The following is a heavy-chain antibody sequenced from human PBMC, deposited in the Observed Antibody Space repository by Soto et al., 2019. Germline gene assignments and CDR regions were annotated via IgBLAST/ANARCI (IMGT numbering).Heavy chain of an antibody. J-gene: IGHJ5*02. V-gene: IGHV4-39*01. CDR2: IYYSGST. CDR1: GGSISSSSYY. Sequence: QLQLQESGPGLVKPSETLSLTCTVSGGSISSSSYYWGWIRQPPGKGLEWIGSIYYSGSTYYNPYLKCRGTISVDTSNNQFSLKRSSVTAADTAVYYWARQGQAAGGLEWFDPWGQGTLVTVSS. D-gene: IGHD6-13*01. CDR3: ARQGQAAGGLEWFDP.